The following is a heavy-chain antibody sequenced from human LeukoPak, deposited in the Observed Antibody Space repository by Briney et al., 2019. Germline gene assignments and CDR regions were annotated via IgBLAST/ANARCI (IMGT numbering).Heavy chain of an antibody. V-gene: IGHV4-59*01. Sequence: PSETLSLTCTVSGGSISSYYWSWIRQPPGKGLEWNGYIYYSGSTNYNPSLKSRVTISVDTSKNQFSLKVSSVTAADTAVYYCARAPGKDYYPYYYMDVWGKGTTVTVSS. CDR1: GGSISSYY. D-gene: IGHD3-10*01. CDR3: ARAPGKDYYPYYYMDV. J-gene: IGHJ6*03. CDR2: IYYSGST.